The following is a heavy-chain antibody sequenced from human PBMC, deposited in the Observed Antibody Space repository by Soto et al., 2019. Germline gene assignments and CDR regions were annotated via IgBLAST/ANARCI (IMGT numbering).Heavy chain of an antibody. D-gene: IGHD3-10*01. CDR1: GGTFSSYP. Sequence: SVKVSCKVSGGTFSSYPISWVRQAPGQGLEWMGRIIPILNIANYAQRFQGRVTVIADKSTSTAYMELSSLSSEDTAVCYCASAMVRGVSTGYSYYYMDVWGKGTTVTVSS. J-gene: IGHJ6*03. CDR2: IIPILNIA. V-gene: IGHV1-69*02. CDR3: ASAMVRGVSTGYSYYYMDV.